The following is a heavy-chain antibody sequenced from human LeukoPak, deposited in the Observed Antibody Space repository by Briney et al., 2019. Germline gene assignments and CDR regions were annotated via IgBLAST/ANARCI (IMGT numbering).Heavy chain of an antibody. V-gene: IGHV1-2*02. D-gene: IGHD3-9*01. CDR2: INPNSGGT. Sequence: AASVKVSCKASGYTFTGYYIHWVRQAPGQGLEWMGWINPNSGGTNYAQKFQGRVTMTRDTSISSAYMELSRLRSDDTAVYYCARDLYEGHDIFTGRLTGDYWGQGILVTVSS. CDR1: GYTFTGYY. CDR3: ARDLYEGHDIFTGRLTGDY. J-gene: IGHJ4*02.